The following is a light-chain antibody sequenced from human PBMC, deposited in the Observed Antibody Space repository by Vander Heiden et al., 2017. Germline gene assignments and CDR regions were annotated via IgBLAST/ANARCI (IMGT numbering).Light chain of an antibody. CDR3: AAWDDSLNGVV. CDR2: SNN. V-gene: IGLV1-44*01. J-gene: IGLJ2*01. Sequence: QSVLTQPPSASGTPGQRVTIPCSGSSSNIGSNTVNWYQQLPGPAPKLLIYSNNPRPSGVPDRCSGSKSGTSASLAISGLQSEDEADDYCAAWDDSLNGVVFGGGTKLTVL. CDR1: SSNIGSNT.